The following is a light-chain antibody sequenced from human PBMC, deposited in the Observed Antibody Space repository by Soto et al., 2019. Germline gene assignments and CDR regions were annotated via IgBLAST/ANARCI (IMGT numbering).Light chain of an antibody. Sequence: QSALTQPASVSASPGQSITISCTGTSSDVGGYKFVSWYQHHPGKAPKLMIYEGIKRPSGISNRFSASKSGNTASLAISGLQTADEADYYCCSYAGSGTLLFGGGTKLTVL. CDR2: EGI. CDR3: CSYAGSGTLL. V-gene: IGLV2-23*01. CDR1: SSDVGGYKF. J-gene: IGLJ2*01.